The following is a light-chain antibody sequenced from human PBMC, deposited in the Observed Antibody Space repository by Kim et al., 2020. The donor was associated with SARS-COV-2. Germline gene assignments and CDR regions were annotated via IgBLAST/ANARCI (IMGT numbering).Light chain of an antibody. V-gene: IGLV3-21*04. CDR1: NIGAKS. CDR2: YDS. Sequence: APGKTASIPCGGDNIGAKSVHWYQQRPGKAPVVVIYYDSGRPSGIPERFSGSNSGNTATLTISRVEAGDEADYYCQVWDRTSDRVFGGGTQLTVL. J-gene: IGLJ3*02. CDR3: QVWDRTSDRV.